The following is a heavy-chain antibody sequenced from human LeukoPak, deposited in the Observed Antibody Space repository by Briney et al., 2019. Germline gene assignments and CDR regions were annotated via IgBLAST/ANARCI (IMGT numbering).Heavy chain of an antibody. D-gene: IGHD3-22*01. Sequence: SETLSLTCTVSGNSVSTGTYYWGWTRQPPGKGLEWFGSISYSGGTSYNPSLRSRVTISVDTSKNQFSLKLNSVTAADTAVYYCAREVEYYDSSGYRPHAFDIWGQGTVVTVSS. CDR1: GNSVSTGTYY. CDR3: AREVEYYDSSGYRPHAFDI. J-gene: IGHJ3*02. CDR2: ISYSGGT. V-gene: IGHV4-39*02.